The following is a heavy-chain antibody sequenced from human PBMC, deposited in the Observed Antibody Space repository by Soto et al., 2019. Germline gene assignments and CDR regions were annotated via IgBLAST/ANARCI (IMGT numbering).Heavy chain of an antibody. CDR2: ISYDGSNK. V-gene: IGHV3-30-3*01. J-gene: IGHJ4*02. CDR1: GFTFISYA. CDR3: ARDLAVVATRAGYFDY. Sequence: PGGSLRLSCAASGFTFISYAMHWVLQAPCKGLEWVAVISYDGSNKYYADSVKGRFTISRDNSKNTLYLQMNSLRAEDTAVYYCARDLAVVATRAGYFDYWGQGTLVTVSS. D-gene: IGHD1-26*01.